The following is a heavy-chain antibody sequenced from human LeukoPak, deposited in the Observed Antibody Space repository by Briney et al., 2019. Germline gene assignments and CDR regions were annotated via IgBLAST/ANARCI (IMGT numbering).Heavy chain of an antibody. CDR3: ARDGDSGSSIY. V-gene: IGHV1-69*13. D-gene: IGHD1-26*01. J-gene: IGHJ4*02. Sequence: GASVKVSCKASGGTFSSYAISWVRQAPGQGLEWMGGVIPIFGTANYAQKFQGRVTITADESTSTAYMELSSLRSEDTAVYYCARDGDSGSSIYWGQGTLVTVSS. CDR1: GGTFSSYA. CDR2: VIPIFGTA.